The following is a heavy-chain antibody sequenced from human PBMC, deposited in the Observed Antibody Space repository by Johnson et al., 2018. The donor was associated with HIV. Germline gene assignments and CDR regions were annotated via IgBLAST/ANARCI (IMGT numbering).Heavy chain of an antibody. CDR3: ASIPPPKLDGAFDI. J-gene: IGHJ3*02. V-gene: IGHV3-30*03. CDR2: VSYDGSER. CDR1: GFTFSSYG. Sequence: QMQLVESGGGVVQPGRSLRLSCVASGFTFSSYGMHWVRQAPGKGLEWVAVVSYDGSERYYADSVKGRFTISRDNAKESLYLQMNSLRAEDTAVYYCASIPPPKLDGAFDIWGQGTMVTVSS. D-gene: IGHD5-24*01.